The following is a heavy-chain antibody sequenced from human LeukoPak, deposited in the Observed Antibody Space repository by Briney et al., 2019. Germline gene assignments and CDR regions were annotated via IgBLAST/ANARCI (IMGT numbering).Heavy chain of an antibody. V-gene: IGHV4-38-2*02. J-gene: IGHJ4*02. CDR2: INHSGST. Sequence: SETLSLTCTVSGYSISSGYYWGWIRQPPGKGLEWIGEINHSGSTNYNPSLKSRVTISVDTSKNQFSPKLSSVTAADTAVYYCATRSGSYYNTVDYWGQGTLVTVSS. CDR1: GYSISSGYY. CDR3: ATRSGSYYNTVDY. D-gene: IGHD3-10*01.